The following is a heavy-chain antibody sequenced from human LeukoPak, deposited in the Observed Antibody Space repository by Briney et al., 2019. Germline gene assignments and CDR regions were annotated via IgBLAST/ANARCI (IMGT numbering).Heavy chain of an antibody. Sequence: GGSLRLSCVASGFTFSSYAMHWVRQAPGKGLEGVAVTRYDGSNQYQADSVKGLFAISRDNSKNTVHLQMISLRPEDTAVCYCAKDRLPSEAYFYYMDVWGTGTTVTVSS. J-gene: IGHJ6*03. CDR2: TRYDGSNQ. CDR3: AKDRLPSEAYFYYMDV. CDR1: GFTFSSYA. D-gene: IGHD5-12*01. V-gene: IGHV3-30*02.